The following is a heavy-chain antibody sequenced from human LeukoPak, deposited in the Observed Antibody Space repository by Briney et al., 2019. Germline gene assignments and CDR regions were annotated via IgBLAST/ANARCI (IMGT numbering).Heavy chain of an antibody. V-gene: IGHV3-23*01. J-gene: IGHJ4*02. CDR2: ISSSGGRT. CDR1: GFTFSSYA. Sequence: GGSLRLSCAASGFTFSSYAMSWVRQAPGEGLEWGSAISSSGGRTYYTDSVKGRFTISRDTSKTTLYLQMNSLRAEDTAVYYCAKVGYYDSSGYVDYWGQGTLVTVSS. D-gene: IGHD3-22*01. CDR3: AKVGYYDSSGYVDY.